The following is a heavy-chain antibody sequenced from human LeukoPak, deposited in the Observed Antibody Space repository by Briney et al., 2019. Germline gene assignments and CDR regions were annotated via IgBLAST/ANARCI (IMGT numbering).Heavy chain of an antibody. V-gene: IGHV3-21*04. CDR3: AKEMEYSSSWYPIQPPDY. D-gene: IGHD6-13*01. Sequence: PGESLRLSCAASRFTFNSYGMNWVRQAPGKGLEWVSSISSSSSYIYYADSVKGRFTISRDNSKNTLYLQMNSLRAEDTAVYYCAKEMEYSSSWYPIQPPDYWGQGTLVTVSS. J-gene: IGHJ4*02. CDR1: RFTFNSYG. CDR2: ISSSSSYI.